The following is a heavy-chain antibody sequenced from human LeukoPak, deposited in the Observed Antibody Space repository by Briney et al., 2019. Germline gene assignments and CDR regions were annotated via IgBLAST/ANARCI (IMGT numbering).Heavy chain of an antibody. CDR3: ARDGPTGCAGDYYSVY. CDR1: GFPYRGYD. CDR2: IRHDGRNK. J-gene: IGHJ4*02. D-gene: IGHD2-21*02. Sequence: GGSETLFCAPSGFPYRGYDMEWARQAPGKGLEGVAFIRHDGRNKYYADSVEGRFTISRDNSKNTLYLEMNSLRAEDTAVYYCARDGPTGCAGDYYSVYWGQ. V-gene: IGHV3-30*02.